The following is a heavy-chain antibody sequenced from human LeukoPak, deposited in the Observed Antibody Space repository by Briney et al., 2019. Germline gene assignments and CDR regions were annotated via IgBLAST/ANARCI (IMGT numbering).Heavy chain of an antibody. CDR1: GFTFSSYS. CDR2: ISSSSSYI. CDR3: ARAVPGIAVAGTGNP. J-gene: IGHJ5*02. D-gene: IGHD6-19*01. Sequence: GGSLRLSCAASGFTFSSYSMNWVRQAPGKGLEWVSSISSSSSYIYYADSVKGRFTISRDNSKNTLYLQMNSLRAEDTAVYYCARAVPGIAVAGTGNPWGQGTLVTVSS. V-gene: IGHV3-21*01.